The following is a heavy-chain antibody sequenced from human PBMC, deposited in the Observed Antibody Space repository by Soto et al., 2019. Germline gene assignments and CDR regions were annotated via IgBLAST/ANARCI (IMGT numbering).Heavy chain of an antibody. CDR2: IYHSGST. V-gene: IGHV4-4*02. Sequence: SETLSLTCAVSGGSISSSNWWSWVRQPPGKGLEWIGEIYHSGSTNYNPSLKSRVTISVDKSKNQFSLKLSSVTAADTAVYYCAREKCSGGSCYPLGYWGQGTLVTVSS. CDR1: GGSISSSNW. J-gene: IGHJ4*02. D-gene: IGHD2-15*01. CDR3: AREKCSGGSCYPLGY.